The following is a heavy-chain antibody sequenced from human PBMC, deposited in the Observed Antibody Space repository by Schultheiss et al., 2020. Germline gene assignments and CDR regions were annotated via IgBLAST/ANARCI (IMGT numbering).Heavy chain of an antibody. J-gene: IGHJ4*02. V-gene: IGHV1-2*02. D-gene: IGHD1-26*01. Sequence: ASVKVSCKASGYTFTGYYMHWVRQAPGQGLEWMGWISAYNGNTNYAQKFQGRVTMTRDTSTSTVYMELSSLRSDDTAVYYCARDVGVGATTGEDYWGQGTLVTVSS. CDR2: ISAYNGNT. CDR1: GYTFTGYY. CDR3: ARDVGVGATTGEDY.